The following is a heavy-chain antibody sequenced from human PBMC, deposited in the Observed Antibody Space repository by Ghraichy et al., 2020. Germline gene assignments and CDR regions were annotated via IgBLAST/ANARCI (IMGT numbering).Heavy chain of an antibody. CDR1: GGPFSGYY. Sequence: SETLSLTCAVYGGPFSGYYWSWIRQPPGKGLEWIGEINHSGSTNYNPSLKSRVTISVDTSKNQFSLKLSSVTAADTAVYYCARAAGDIVDDGMDVWGQGTTVTVSS. V-gene: IGHV4-34*01. J-gene: IGHJ6*02. D-gene: IGHD2-15*01. CDR2: INHSGST. CDR3: ARAAGDIVDDGMDV.